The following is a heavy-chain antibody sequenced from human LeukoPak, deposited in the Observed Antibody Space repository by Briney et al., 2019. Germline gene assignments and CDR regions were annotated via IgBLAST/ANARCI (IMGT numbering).Heavy chain of an antibody. CDR3: ARDGYYDSSGYFYYFDY. CDR1: GGSISSYY. V-gene: IGHV4-4*07. J-gene: IGHJ4*02. D-gene: IGHD3-22*01. CDR2: IYTSGST. Sequence: PSETLSLTCTVSGGSISSYYWSWIRQPAGKGLEWIGRIYTSGSTNYNPSLKSRVTMSVDTCKNQFSLKLSSVTAADTAVYYCARDGYYDSSGYFYYFDYWGQGTLVTVSS.